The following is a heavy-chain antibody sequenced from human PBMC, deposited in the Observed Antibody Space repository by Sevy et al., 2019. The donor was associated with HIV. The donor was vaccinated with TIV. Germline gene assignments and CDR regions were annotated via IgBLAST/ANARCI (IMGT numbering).Heavy chain of an antibody. CDR1: GLTFSSYA. D-gene: IGHD6-6*01. Sequence: GGSLRLSCAASGLTFSSYAMHWVRQAPGKGLEWVAVISYDGSNKYYADSVKGRFTISRDNSKNTLYLQMNSLRAEDTAVYYCARDLSVYSSSSRVYGMDVWGQGTTVTVSS. J-gene: IGHJ6*02. CDR2: ISYDGSNK. V-gene: IGHV3-30-3*01. CDR3: ARDLSVYSSSSRVYGMDV.